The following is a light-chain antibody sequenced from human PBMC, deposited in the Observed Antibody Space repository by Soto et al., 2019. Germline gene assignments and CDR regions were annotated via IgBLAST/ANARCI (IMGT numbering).Light chain of an antibody. CDR2: YDS. CDR3: QVWDSNSDPVV. CDR1: NIGSKS. Sequence: SYELTQPLSVSVAPGKTARITCGGSNIGSKSVHWFQQKPGQSPVLVIYYDSDRPSGILERFSGSNSGNTATLTISRVEAGDEADYYCQVWDSNSDPVVFGGGTKLTVL. V-gene: IGLV3-21*04. J-gene: IGLJ3*02.